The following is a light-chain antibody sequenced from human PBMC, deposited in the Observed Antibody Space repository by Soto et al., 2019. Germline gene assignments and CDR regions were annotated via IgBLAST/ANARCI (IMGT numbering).Light chain of an antibody. CDR2: LGS. Sequence: DSVMTQSPLSLPVTPGEPASISCRSSQSLLHSNGYKYWDWYLQKPGQSPQLLIYLGSNRASGVPDRFSGSGSGTYFTLKISRVEAEYVGVYYCMQALQTPWTFGQGTKVEIK. V-gene: IGKV2-28*01. CDR1: QSLLHSNGYKY. J-gene: IGKJ1*01. CDR3: MQALQTPWT.